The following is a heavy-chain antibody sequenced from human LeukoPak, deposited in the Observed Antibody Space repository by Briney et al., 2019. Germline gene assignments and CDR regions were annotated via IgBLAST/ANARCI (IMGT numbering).Heavy chain of an antibody. J-gene: IGHJ4*02. CDR3: ARPSGAMVRGVITPLGY. CDR1: GYSFTSYW. Sequence: GESLKISCKGSGYSFTSYWIGWVRQMPGKGLEWMGIIYPGDSDTRYSPSFQGQVTISADKSISTAYLRWSSLKASDTAMYYCARPSGAMVRGVITPLGYWGQGTLVTVSS. CDR2: IYPGDSDT. V-gene: IGHV5-51*01. D-gene: IGHD3-10*01.